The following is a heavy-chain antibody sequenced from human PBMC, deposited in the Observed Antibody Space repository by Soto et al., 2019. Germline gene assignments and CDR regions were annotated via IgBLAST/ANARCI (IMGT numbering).Heavy chain of an antibody. V-gene: IGHV2-26*01. D-gene: IGHD4-17*01. CDR3: ARMNVDSYQFYYAMDV. CDR2: IFSDNER. J-gene: IGHJ6*02. CDR1: GFSLTTVKMG. Sequence: SGPTLVNPTETLTLTCTVSGFSLTTVKMGVSWIRQPRGKALEWLAHIFSDNERSYSTSLQGRLTISKDTSGSQVVLSMTNVDPVDTATYYCARMNVDSYQFYYAMDVWGQGTTVTVSS.